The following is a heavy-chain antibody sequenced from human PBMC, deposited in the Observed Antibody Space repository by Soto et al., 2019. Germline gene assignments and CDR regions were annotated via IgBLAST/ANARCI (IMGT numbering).Heavy chain of an antibody. CDR2: INPNSGGT. Sequence: ASVKVSCKASGYTFTGYYMHWVRQAPGQGLEWMGWINPNSGGTNYEQKFQGWVTMTRDTSISTAYMGLSRLGSDDTAVYYCARDGGVEWEPKEDLLLDYWGQGTLVTVSS. CDR3: ARDGGVEWEPKEDLLLDY. D-gene: IGHD1-26*01. J-gene: IGHJ4*02. V-gene: IGHV1-2*04. CDR1: GYTFTGYY.